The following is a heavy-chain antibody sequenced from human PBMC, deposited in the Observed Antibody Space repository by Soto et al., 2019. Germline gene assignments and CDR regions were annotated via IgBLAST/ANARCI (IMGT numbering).Heavy chain of an antibody. CDR3: GRQAPSKRFGGGSYGGGFAP. V-gene: IGHV4-39*01. Sequence: AETLSLTCTVAGCSISSSSYNWGWIRQPPGKGLEWIGSIYYSGSTYYNPSLKSRVTISVDTSKNQFSLKLSSVTAADTAVYSGGRQAPSKRFGGGSYGGGFAPGGQG. D-gene: IGHD3-16*01. CDR2: IYYSGST. CDR1: GCSISSSSYN. J-gene: IGHJ5*02.